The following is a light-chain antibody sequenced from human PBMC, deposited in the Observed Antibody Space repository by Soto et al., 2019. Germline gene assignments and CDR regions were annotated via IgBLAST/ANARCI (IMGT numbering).Light chain of an antibody. V-gene: IGLV2-14*03. Sequence: VLTQPASVSGSPGQSITISCTGTSSDVGGYNYVSWYQQHPGKAPKLMIYDVSNRPSGVSNRFSGSKSGITASLTISGLQAEDEADYYCSSYTSSNTYVFGTGTKVTVL. CDR1: SSDVGGYNY. J-gene: IGLJ1*01. CDR2: DVS. CDR3: SSYTSSNTYV.